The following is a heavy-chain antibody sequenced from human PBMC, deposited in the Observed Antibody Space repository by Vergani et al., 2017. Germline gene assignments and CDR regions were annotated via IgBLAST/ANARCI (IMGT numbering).Heavy chain of an antibody. CDR1: RSTFKTYG. V-gene: IGHV3-33*01. CDR2: IYYDGSNA. CDR3: ARDQVPAAIRLNVGNVTDV. Sequence: QGQLVESGGGIVQPGRSLTLSCVASRSTFKTYGMHWVRQAPGKGLEWVGLIYYDGSNAYYADSVKGRFTISRDNSKNTLYLQMSSLGAGDKAVYYCARDQVPAAIRLNVGNVTDVWGKGTTVSVSS. J-gene: IGHJ6*04. D-gene: IGHD2-2*02.